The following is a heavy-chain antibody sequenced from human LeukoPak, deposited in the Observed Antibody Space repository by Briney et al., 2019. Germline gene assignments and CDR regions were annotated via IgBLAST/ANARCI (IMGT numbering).Heavy chain of an antibody. CDR1: GFAFSAYE. J-gene: IGHJ5*01. D-gene: IGHD3-22*01. CDR3: TTLGYHLDS. Sequence: PGGSLRLSCVASGFAFSAYEMNWVRQAPGPGLEWVAYMSGTDTPRYYADSVRRRFTISRDNAKNSLYLQMSSLRVEYTALYYCTTLGYHLDSWGQGTPVTVSS. CDR2: MSGTDTPR. V-gene: IGHV3-48*03.